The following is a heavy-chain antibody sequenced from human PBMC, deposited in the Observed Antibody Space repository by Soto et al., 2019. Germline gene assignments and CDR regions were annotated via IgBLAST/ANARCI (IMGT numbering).Heavy chain of an antibody. J-gene: IGHJ4*02. CDR2: VRDTGST. CDR3: ASRGTTTYCSGGSCYARGFDY. V-gene: IGHV4-59*08. D-gene: IGHD2-15*01. Sequence: TLSLTCTVSGGSMNIYYWTWIRQPPGKGLEWIGYVRDTGSTNYNPSLKSRVTISIDTSKNQFSLKLSSVTAADTAVYYCASRGTTTYCSGGSCYARGFDYWGQGTLVTVSS. CDR1: GGSMNIYY.